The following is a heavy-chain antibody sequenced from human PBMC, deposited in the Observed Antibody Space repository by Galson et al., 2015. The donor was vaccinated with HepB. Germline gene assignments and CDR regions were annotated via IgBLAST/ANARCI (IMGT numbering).Heavy chain of an antibody. CDR3: SRTTPYVRGVMIGDYFDY. Sequence: SVKVSCKAFGYTLTSFGISWVRQAPGQGLEWMSWISGYNGNTDYAQKFQGRVTMNIDTSTNTAYMELGSLRSDDTAVYYCSRTTPYVRGVMIGDYFDYWGQGTLVTVSS. V-gene: IGHV1-18*04. CDR2: ISGYNGNT. CDR1: GYTLTSFG. D-gene: IGHD3-10*02. J-gene: IGHJ4*02.